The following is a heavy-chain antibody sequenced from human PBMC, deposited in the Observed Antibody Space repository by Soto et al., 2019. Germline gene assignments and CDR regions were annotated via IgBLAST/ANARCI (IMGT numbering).Heavy chain of an antibody. CDR2: IQYSGDT. J-gene: IGHJ3*01. V-gene: IGHV4-61*08. D-gene: IGHD3-22*01. CDR1: VGPVGSGAYY. CDR3: ARHDYSDRAFDL. Sequence: SETLSLTCIVSVGPVGSGAYYWSWIRQPPGNALEWIGYIQYSGDTNYNSSLKSRVTISVDMSRNRFSLKLTSVTAADTAFYYCARHDYSDRAFDLWGQGTMVTVS.